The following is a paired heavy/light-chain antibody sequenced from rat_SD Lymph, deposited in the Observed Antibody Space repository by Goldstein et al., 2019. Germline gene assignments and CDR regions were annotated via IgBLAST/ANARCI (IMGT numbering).Light chain of an antibody. V-gene: IGKV5S12*01. J-gene: IGKJ1*01. CDR3: QQGNSLPWT. CDR2: YAS. CDR1: ESVDTY. Sequence: DVVLTQSPATLSVTPGERISLSCRASESVDTYLHWYQQKPNESPRLLIKYASQSISGIPSRFSGSGSGTDFTLSINGVELEDLSIYYCQQGNSLPWTFGGGTKLELK.
Heavy chain of an antibody. J-gene: IGHJ3*01. CDR3: AHTRITIAAPNWFAY. V-gene: IGHV8-23*01. CDR1: GFSLSTYGMG. Sequence: QVTLKESGPGILQPSHTLSLTCSFSGFSLSTYGMGVSWIRQPSGKGLEWLASIWWNGNTYNNPSLKSRLTVSKDTSNNQAFLKVTSVDTADTATYYCAHTRITIAAPNWFAYWGQGTLVTVSS. D-gene: IGHD1-2*01. CDR2: IWWNGNT.